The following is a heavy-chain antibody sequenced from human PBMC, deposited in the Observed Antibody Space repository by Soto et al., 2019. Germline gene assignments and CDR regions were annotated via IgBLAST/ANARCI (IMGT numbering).Heavy chain of an antibody. V-gene: IGHV3-23*01. D-gene: IGHD3-3*01. CDR1: GFTFSSYA. Sequence: EVQLLESGGGLVQPGGSLRLSCAASGFTFSSYAMSWVRQAPGKGLEWVSAIIGSGGSTYYADSVKGRFTISRDNSKNTLYLQMNSLRAEDTAVYYCAKGDYDFWSGYSYYYYGMDVWGQGTTVTVSS. CDR2: IIGSGGST. CDR3: AKGDYDFWSGYSYYYYGMDV. J-gene: IGHJ6*02.